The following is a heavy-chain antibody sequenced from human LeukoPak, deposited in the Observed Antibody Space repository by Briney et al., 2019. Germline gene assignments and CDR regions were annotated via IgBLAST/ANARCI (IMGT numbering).Heavy chain of an antibody. CDR3: ASQQLGYYYYMDV. CDR2: INPNSGGT. D-gene: IGHD6-13*01. Sequence: ASVKVSCKASGYTFTSYGFSWVRQAPGQGLEWMGWINPNSGGTNYAQKFQGRVTMTRDTSISTAYMELSRLRSDDTAVYYCASQQLGYYYYMDVWGKGTTVTVSS. CDR1: GYTFTSYG. J-gene: IGHJ6*03. V-gene: IGHV1-2*02.